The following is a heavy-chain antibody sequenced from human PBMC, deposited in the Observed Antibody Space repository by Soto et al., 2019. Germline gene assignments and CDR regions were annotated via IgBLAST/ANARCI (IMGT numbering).Heavy chain of an antibody. D-gene: IGHD3-22*01. V-gene: IGHV5-10-1*01. CDR3: SRFITMIVVEQDKNYYYYGMDV. CDR1: GYSFTSYW. J-gene: IGHJ6*02. Sequence: PGESLKISCKGSGYSFTSYWISWVRQMPGKGLEWMGRIDPSDSYTNYSPSFQGHVTISADKSISTAYLQWSSLKASDTAMYYCSRFITMIVVEQDKNYYYYGMDVWGQGTTVTVSS. CDR2: IDPSDSYT.